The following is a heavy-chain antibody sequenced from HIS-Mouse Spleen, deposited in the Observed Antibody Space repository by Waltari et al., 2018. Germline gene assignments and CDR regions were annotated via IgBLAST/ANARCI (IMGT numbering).Heavy chain of an antibody. CDR1: GFTFDDYA. J-gene: IGHJ3*02. Sequence: EVQLVESGGGLVQPGRSLRLSCAASGFTFDDYAMHWVRQAPGKGLEWVSGISWTSGSIGYGDLVKGRCTISRDNAKNFLYLQMNRLRAEDTALYYCAKDPAAGYSSGWLDACDIWGQGTMVTVSS. V-gene: IGHV3-9*01. D-gene: IGHD6-19*01. CDR2: ISWTSGSI. CDR3: AKDPAAGYSSGWLDACDI.